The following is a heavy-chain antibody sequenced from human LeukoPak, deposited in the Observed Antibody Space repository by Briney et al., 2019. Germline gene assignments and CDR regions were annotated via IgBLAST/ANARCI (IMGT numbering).Heavy chain of an antibody. CDR1: GFTFTNYA. D-gene: IGHD3-22*01. CDR3: ARDYDSSGIDY. J-gene: IGHJ4*02. V-gene: IGHV3-23*01. Sequence: GGSLRLSCAASGFTFTNYAMTWVRQAPGKGLEWVASISATGTNTYSADSVKGRFTISRDNPNNTLYLQMNSLRAEDTAVYYCARDYDSSGIDYWGQGTLVTVSS. CDR2: ISATGTNT.